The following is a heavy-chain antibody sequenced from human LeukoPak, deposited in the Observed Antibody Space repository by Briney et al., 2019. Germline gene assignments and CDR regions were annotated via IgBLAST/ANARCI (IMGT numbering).Heavy chain of an antibody. CDR1: GFTFSDYY. J-gene: IGHJ6*02. Sequence: GGSLRLSCAASGFTFSDYYMSWIRQAPGKGLEWVSYISSSGSTIYYADSVKGRFTISRDNAKNSLYLQMNSLRAEDTAVYYCARGSYDFASALADYYYGMDVWGQGTTVTVSS. CDR3: ARGSYDFASALADYYYGMDV. V-gene: IGHV3-11*01. CDR2: ISSSGSTI. D-gene: IGHD5-12*01.